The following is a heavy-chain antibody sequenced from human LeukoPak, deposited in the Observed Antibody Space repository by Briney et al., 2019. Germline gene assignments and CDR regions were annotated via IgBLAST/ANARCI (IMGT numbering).Heavy chain of an antibody. J-gene: IGHJ6*02. CDR1: GFTFSSYA. CDR3: AKDAPLVVVPAARGYYGMDV. D-gene: IGHD2-2*01. CDR2: ISGSGGST. V-gene: IGHV3-23*01. Sequence: GGSLRLSCAASGFTFSSYAMSWVRQAPGKGLEGVSAISGSGGSTYYADSVKGRFTISRDNSKNTLYLQMNSLRAEDTAVYYCAKDAPLVVVPAARGYYGMDVWGQGTTVTASS.